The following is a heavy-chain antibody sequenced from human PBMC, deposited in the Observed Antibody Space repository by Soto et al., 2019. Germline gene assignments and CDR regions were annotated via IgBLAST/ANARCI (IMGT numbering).Heavy chain of an antibody. CDR2: ISAYNGNT. Sequence: ASVKVSCKASGYTFTSYCISWVRQAPGQGLERMGWISAYNGNTNYAQKLQGRVTMTTDTSTSTAYMELRSLRSDDTAVYYCARGWYDFWSCYADHNYYYYYSGMDVWGQGTTVTVFS. CDR1: GYTFTSYC. J-gene: IGHJ6*02. CDR3: ARGWYDFWSCYADHNYYYYYSGMDV. V-gene: IGHV1-18*01. D-gene: IGHD3-3*01.